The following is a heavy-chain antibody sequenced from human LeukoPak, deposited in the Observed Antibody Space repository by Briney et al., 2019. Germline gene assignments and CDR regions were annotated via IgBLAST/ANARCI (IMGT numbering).Heavy chain of an antibody. CDR3: ARDDIVVVPAASYYYYGMDV. V-gene: IGHV3-21*01. J-gene: IGHJ6*02. D-gene: IGHD2-2*01. Sequence: GGSLRLSCAASGFTFSSYSMNWVRQAPGKGLEWVSSISSSSSYIYYADSVKGRFTISRDNAKNSLYLQMNSLRAEDTAVYYCARDDIVVVPAASYYYYGMDVWGQGTTVTVSS. CDR1: GFTFSSYS. CDR2: ISSSSSYI.